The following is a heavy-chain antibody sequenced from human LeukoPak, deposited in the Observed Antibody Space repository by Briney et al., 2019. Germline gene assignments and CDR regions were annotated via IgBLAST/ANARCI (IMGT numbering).Heavy chain of an antibody. V-gene: IGHV4-39*07. CDR2: IYYSGST. Sequence: PSETLSLTCIVSGGSISSISSNNYHWGWIRQPPGKGLEWIGSIYYSGSTYYNPSLKSRVTISVDTSKNQFSLKLSSVTAADTAVYYCARGRSDFWSGYYTVPSFDYWGQGTLVTVSS. CDR3: ARGRSDFWSGYYTVPSFDY. CDR1: GGSISSISSNNYH. J-gene: IGHJ4*02. D-gene: IGHD3-3*01.